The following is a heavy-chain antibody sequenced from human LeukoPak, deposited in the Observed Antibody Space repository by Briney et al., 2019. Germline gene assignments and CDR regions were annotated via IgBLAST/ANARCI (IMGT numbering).Heavy chain of an antibody. CDR1: GFTFSSYW. CDR2: INSDGSST. Sequence: GGSLRLSCAASGFTFSSYWMHWVRQAPGKGLVWVSRINSDGSSTSYADSVKGRFTISRDNAKNTLYLQMNSLRAEDTAVYYCARGGSGWGFDYWGQGTLVTVSS. CDR3: ARGGSGWGFDY. D-gene: IGHD6-19*01. J-gene: IGHJ4*02. V-gene: IGHV3-74*01.